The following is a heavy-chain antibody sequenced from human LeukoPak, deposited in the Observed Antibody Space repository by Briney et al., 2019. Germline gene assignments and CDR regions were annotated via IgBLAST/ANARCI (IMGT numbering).Heavy chain of an antibody. CDR3: AGRLTQYDCFDP. Sequence: SQTLSLTCAISGESVSINSVTWNWIRQSPSTGPEWLGRTYYRSTWYNDYAVSVRGRITVNPDTSKNQFSLHLNSVTPEDTAVYYCAGRLTQYDCFDPWGQGILVTVSS. CDR1: GESVSINSVT. D-gene: IGHD2-2*01. J-gene: IGHJ5*02. V-gene: IGHV6-1*01. CDR2: TYYRSTWYN.